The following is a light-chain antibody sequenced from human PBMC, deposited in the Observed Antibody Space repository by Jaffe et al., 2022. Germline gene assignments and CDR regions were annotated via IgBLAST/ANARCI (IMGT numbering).Light chain of an antibody. CDR2: DVN. CDR3: SSNTSSSTLVV. Sequence: QSALTQPASVSGSPGQSITISCTGTSSDVGAYNYVSWYQQHPGKAPQLMIYDVNNRPSGVSDRFFGSKSGNTASLTISGLQAEDEADYYCSSNTSSSTLVVIGGGTKLTVL. CDR1: SSDVGAYNY. V-gene: IGLV2-14*03. J-gene: IGLJ2*01.